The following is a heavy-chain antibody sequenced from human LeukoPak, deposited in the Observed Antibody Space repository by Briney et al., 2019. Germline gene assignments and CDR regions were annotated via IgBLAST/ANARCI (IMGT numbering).Heavy chain of an antibody. CDR1: GFTFGSYW. CDR2: INSDGSTT. J-gene: IGHJ4*02. CDR3: ARDYDTSGSYFDFFDY. D-gene: IGHD3-22*01. V-gene: IGHV3-74*01. Sequence: GGSLRLSCAASGFTFGSYWMHWVRQAPGKGLVWVSNINSDGSTTTYADSVKGRFTISRDNSKNAFLQMNSLRAEDTAVYYCARDYDTSGSYFDFFDYWGQGTLVTVSS.